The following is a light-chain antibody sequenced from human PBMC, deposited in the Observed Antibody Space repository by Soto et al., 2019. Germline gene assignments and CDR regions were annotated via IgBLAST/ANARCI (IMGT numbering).Light chain of an antibody. CDR3: CSYSRSTTFV. V-gene: IGLV2-23*02. CDR2: EIS. Sequence: QSALAQPASVSGSPGQSITISCTGISSDVGSYTLVSWYQQHPGKAPKLMIYEISKRPSGVSDRFSGSRSGNTASLTVSGLQAEDEADYYCCSYSRSTTFVFGTGTKVTVL. J-gene: IGLJ1*01. CDR1: SSDVGSYTL.